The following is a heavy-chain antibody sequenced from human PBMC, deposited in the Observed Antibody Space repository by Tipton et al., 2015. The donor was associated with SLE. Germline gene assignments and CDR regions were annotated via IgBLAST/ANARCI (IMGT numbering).Heavy chain of an antibody. CDR2: INMEGSIT. J-gene: IGHJ4*02. CDR3: IRDTGGDYFDF. CDR1: GFTFSSYW. D-gene: IGHD3-10*01. Sequence: SLRLSCAASGFTFSSYWMHWVRQAPGKGLVWVSRINMEGSITHYADSVKGRFTISRDNAKNTLYLQINSLRAEDTAVYYCIRDTGGDYFDFWGQGTLAIVSS. V-gene: IGHV3-74*01.